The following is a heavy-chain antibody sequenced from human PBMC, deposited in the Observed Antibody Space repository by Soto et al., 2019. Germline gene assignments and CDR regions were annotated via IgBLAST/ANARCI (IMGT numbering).Heavy chain of an antibody. Sequence: PSETLSLTCTVSGGSISSSSYYWGWIRQPPGKGLEWIGSIYYSGSTYYNPSLKSRVTISVDTSKNQFSLKLSSVTAADTAVYYCASVRRSSLGKDVWGQGTTVTVSS. J-gene: IGHJ6*02. V-gene: IGHV4-39*01. CDR2: IYYSGST. D-gene: IGHD6-13*01. CDR1: GGSISSSSYY. CDR3: ASVRRSSLGKDV.